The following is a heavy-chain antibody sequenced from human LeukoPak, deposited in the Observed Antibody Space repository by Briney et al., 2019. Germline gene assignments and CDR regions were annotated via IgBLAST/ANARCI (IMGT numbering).Heavy chain of an antibody. V-gene: IGHV3-21*01. Sequence: GGSLRLSCAASGFTFSSYSMNWVRQAPGKGLEWVSSISSSSSYIYYADSVKGRFTISRDNAKNSLYLQMNSLRAEDTAVYYCARDQYSINWYPPGGMDVWGQGTTVTVSS. CDR3: ARDQYSINWYPPGGMDV. CDR2: ISSSSSYI. CDR1: GFTFSSYS. D-gene: IGHD6-13*01. J-gene: IGHJ6*02.